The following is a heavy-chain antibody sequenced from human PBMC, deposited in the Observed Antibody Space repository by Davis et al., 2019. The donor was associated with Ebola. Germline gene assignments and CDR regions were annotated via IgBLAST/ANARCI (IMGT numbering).Heavy chain of an antibody. Sequence: GESLKISCEASGFTFSSYEMNWVRQAPGKGLEWVSYISSSGSTIYYADSVKGRFTISRDNAKNSLYLQMNSLRGEDTAVYYCARTFLRDGNNYILRNFYGMDVWGQGTTVTVSS. CDR3: ARTFLRDGNNYILRNFYGMDV. D-gene: IGHD5-24*01. V-gene: IGHV3-48*03. J-gene: IGHJ6*02. CDR2: ISSSGSTI. CDR1: GFTFSSYE.